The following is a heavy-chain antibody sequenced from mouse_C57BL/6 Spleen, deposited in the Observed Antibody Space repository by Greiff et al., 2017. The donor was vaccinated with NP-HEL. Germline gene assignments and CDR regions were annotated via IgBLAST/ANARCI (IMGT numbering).Heavy chain of an antibody. Sequence: QVQLQQSGAELVRPGTSVKVSCKASGYAFTNYLIEWVKQRPGQGLEWIGVINPGSGGTNYNEKFKGKATLTADKSSSTAYMQLSSLTSEDSAVYFCARGPSYGDGLFDYWGQGTTLTVSS. CDR3: ARGPSYGDGLFDY. J-gene: IGHJ2*01. D-gene: IGHD1-2*01. V-gene: IGHV1-54*01. CDR1: GYAFTNYL. CDR2: INPGSGGT.